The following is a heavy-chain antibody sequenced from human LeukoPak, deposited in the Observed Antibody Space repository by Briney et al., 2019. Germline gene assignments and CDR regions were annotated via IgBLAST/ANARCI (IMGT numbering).Heavy chain of an antibody. CDR3: ATSGGSRAYWYFEL. Sequence: GGSLRLSCVTSGFTFSTYSMNWVRQAPGKGLESIAYISGSGSPIYYAASVKGRFTISRDNADNSVYLQMNNLREEDTAVYYCATSGGSRAYWYFELWGRGTLVTVSS. J-gene: IGHJ2*01. V-gene: IGHV3-48*02. CDR1: GFTFSTYS. D-gene: IGHD3-16*01. CDR2: ISGSGSPI.